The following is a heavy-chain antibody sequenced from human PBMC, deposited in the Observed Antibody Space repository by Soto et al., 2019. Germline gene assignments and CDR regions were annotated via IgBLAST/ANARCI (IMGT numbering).Heavy chain of an antibody. V-gene: IGHV3-7*01. D-gene: IGHD3-3*01. CDR1: GFTFSSYW. Sequence: EVQLVESGGGLVQPGGSLRLSCAASGFTFSSYWMSWVRQAPGKGLEWVANMKQDGSEKYYVDSVKGRFTISRDNAKNSLYLQMNSLRAEDTAVYYCARSPYDFWSGPPFDYWGQGTLVTVSS. CDR3: ARSPYDFWSGPPFDY. J-gene: IGHJ4*02. CDR2: MKQDGSEK.